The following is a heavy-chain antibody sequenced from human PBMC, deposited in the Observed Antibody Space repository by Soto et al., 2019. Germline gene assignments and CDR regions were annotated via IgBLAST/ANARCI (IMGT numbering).Heavy chain of an antibody. V-gene: IGHV3-30*01. D-gene: IGHD3-3*01. CDR2: ISFESSEI. Sequence: GGSLRLSRLGSGFTFSNNAMHWVRQAPGKGLEWVAFISFESSEIHYADSVKGRFTISRDNPRNTLFLHVNSPRADDTAVYYCAIARVADSSLDHWGQGTLVTVSS. CDR1: GFTFSNNA. J-gene: IGHJ4*02. CDR3: AIARVADSSLDH.